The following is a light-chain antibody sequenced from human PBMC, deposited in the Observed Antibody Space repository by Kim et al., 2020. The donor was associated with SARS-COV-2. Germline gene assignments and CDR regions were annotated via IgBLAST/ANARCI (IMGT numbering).Light chain of an antibody. J-gene: IGLJ3*02. CDR3: AAWDDSLSGPV. Sequence: GQRVTSSGSGSSSNIGSNYVYWYQQLPGTAPKLLIYRKNQRPSGVPDRFSGSKSGTSAYLAISGLRSEDEADYYCAAWDDSLSGPVFGGGTKLTDL. V-gene: IGLV1-47*01. CDR2: RKN. CDR1: SSNIGSNY.